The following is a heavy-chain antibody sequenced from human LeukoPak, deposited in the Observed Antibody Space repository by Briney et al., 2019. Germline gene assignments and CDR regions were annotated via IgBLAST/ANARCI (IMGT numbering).Heavy chain of an antibody. D-gene: IGHD3-10*02. CDR3: AELGITMIGGV. Sequence: GGSLRLSCAASGFTFDDYGMSWVRQAPGKGLEWVSGISWNSGSIGYADSVKGRFTISRDNAKNSLYLQMNSLRAEDTAVYYCAELGITMIGGVWGKGTTVTISS. CDR1: GFTFDDYG. V-gene: IGHV3-9*01. J-gene: IGHJ6*04. CDR2: ISWNSGSI.